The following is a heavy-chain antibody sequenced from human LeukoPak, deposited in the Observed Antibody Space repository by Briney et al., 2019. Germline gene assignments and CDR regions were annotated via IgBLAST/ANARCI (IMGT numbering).Heavy chain of an antibody. J-gene: IGHJ4*02. CDR3: ARQGDYSSSWYEDC. V-gene: IGHV4-39*01. D-gene: IGHD6-13*01. CDR1: GGSISSSSYY. Sequence: PSETLSLTCTVSGGSISSSSYYWGWIRQPPGKGLEWIGSIYYSGSTYYNPSLRSRVTISVDTSKNQFSLKLSSVTAADTAVYYCARQGDYSSSWYEDCWGQGTLVTVSS. CDR2: IYYSGST.